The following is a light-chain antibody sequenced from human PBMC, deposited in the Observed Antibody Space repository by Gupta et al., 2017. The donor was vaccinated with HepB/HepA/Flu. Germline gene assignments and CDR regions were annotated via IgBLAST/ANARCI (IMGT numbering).Light chain of an antibody. V-gene: IGLV1-40*01. J-gene: IGLJ2*01. Sequence: QSVLTQPPSVSVAPGQRVTISCTRSSSNIGADYDVHCYQHVPGTAPKVLIYSNSNRHSGVPDRFSGSKSGTSASLAITGLQAEDEADYHCQSYDSSLSGVVVGGGTKLTVL. CDR2: SNS. CDR1: SSNIGADYD. CDR3: QSYDSSLSGVV.